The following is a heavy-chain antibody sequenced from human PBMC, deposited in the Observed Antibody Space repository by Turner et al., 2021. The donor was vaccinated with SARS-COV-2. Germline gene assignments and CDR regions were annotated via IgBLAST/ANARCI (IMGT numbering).Heavy chain of an antibody. V-gene: IGHV3-23*01. J-gene: IGHJ4*02. CDR3: AKDTGWGLESPYYFDY. Sequence: EVQRLESGGGLVQPGGSLRLSLAASGFTLSSYAMTWVRQAPGKGLEWVSSISVSGGSTYYADSVKGRFTISRDNSKNTLYLQMNSLRAEDTAVYYCAKDTGWGLESPYYFDYWGQGTLVTVSS. CDR2: ISVSGGST. CDR1: GFTLSSYA. D-gene: IGHD2-8*02.